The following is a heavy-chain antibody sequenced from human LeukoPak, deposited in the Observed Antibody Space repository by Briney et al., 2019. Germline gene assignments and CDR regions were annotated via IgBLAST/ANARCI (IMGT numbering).Heavy chain of an antibody. CDR1: GYTFTSYY. Sequence: GASVKLSCKSSGYTFTSYYIHWVRQAPGQGLEWMGIINPSGGSTSYAQKFQGRVTMTRDTSTSTVYMELSSLRSEDTAVYYCARDLDPRDAFDIWGQGTMVTVSS. CDR3: ARDLDPRDAFDI. J-gene: IGHJ3*02. CDR2: INPSGGST. V-gene: IGHV1-46*01.